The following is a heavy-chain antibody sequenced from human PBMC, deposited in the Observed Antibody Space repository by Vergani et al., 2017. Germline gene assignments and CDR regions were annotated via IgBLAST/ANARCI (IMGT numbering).Heavy chain of an antibody. Sequence: QVQLVESGGGVVQPGRSLRLSCAASGFTFSSYAMHWVRQAPGKGLEWVAVISYDGSNKYYADSVKGRFTISRDNSKNTLYLQMNSLRAEDTAVYYCATLPVAIGFDYWGREPWSPSPQ. CDR3: ATLPVAIGFDY. CDR1: GFTFSSYA. D-gene: IGHD2-2*01. V-gene: IGHV3-30-3*01. J-gene: IGHJ4*02. CDR2: ISYDGSNK.